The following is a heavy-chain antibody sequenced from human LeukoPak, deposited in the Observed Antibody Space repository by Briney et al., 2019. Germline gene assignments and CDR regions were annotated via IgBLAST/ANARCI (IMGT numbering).Heavy chain of an antibody. Sequence: ASVKVSCKASGYTFTSYDINWVRQATGQGLEWMGWMNPNSGNTGYAQKFQGRVTVTRNTSISTAYMELSSLRSEDTAVYYCARGGSRSSWYEGWFDPWGQGTLVTVSS. CDR3: ARGGSRSSWYEGWFDP. J-gene: IGHJ5*02. D-gene: IGHD6-13*01. V-gene: IGHV1-8*01. CDR2: MNPNSGNT. CDR1: GYTFTSYD.